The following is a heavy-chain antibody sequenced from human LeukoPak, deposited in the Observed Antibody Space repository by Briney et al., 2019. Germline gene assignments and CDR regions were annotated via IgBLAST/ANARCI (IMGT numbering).Heavy chain of an antibody. D-gene: IGHD6-13*01. Sequence: PGRSLRLSCAASGFTFSSYAMHWVRQAPGKRLEWVAFIHYDGSNNYYADSVKGRFTISRDNSKNTLYLQMNTLRADDTAVYYCAKDHGSSDWYYFDYWGQGTLVTVSS. CDR3: AKDHGSSDWYYFDY. CDR2: IHYDGSNN. CDR1: GFTFSSYA. V-gene: IGHV3-30*02. J-gene: IGHJ4*02.